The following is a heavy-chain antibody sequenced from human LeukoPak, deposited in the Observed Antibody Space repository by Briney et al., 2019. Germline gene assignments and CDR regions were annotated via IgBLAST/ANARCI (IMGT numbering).Heavy chain of an antibody. CDR3: ARVGGYPSVPDY. D-gene: IGHD5-18*01. CDR1: GGSFSSYY. Sequence: PSETLSLTCTVSGGSFSSYYWSWIRQPPGKGLEWIGYIYYSGSTNYNPSLKSRATISVDTSRNQFSLKLSSVTAAGTAVYYCARVGGYPSVPDYWGQGTLVTVSS. J-gene: IGHJ4*02. CDR2: IYYSGST. V-gene: IGHV4-59*01.